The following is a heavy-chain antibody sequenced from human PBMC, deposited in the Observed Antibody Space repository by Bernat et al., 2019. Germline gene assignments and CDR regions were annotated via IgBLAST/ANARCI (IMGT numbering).Heavy chain of an antibody. CDR1: GYTFTSYG. D-gene: IGHD4-11*01. CDR2: IIPIFGTA. Sequence: QVQLVQSGAEVKKPGASVKVSCKASGYTFTSYGISWVRQAPGQGLEWMGGIIPIFGTANYAQKFQGRVTITADESTSTAYMELSSLRSEDTAVYYCARTIGTTVTNNWFDPWGQGTLVTVSS. CDR3: ARTIGTTVTNNWFDP. V-gene: IGHV1-69*13. J-gene: IGHJ5*02.